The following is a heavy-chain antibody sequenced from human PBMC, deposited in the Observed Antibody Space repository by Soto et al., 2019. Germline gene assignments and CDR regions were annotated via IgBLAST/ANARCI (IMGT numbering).Heavy chain of an antibody. J-gene: IGHJ4*02. V-gene: IGHV1-46*01. CDR1: GYTFTSYY. D-gene: IGHD3-22*01. CDR2: INPSGGST. Sequence: ASVKVSCKASGYTFTSYYVHWVRQAPGQGLEWMGIINPSGGSTSYAQKFQGRVTMTRDTSTSTVYMELSSLRSEDTAVYYCARVLQAYYYDSSGSAGSFDYWGQGTLVTVS. CDR3: ARVLQAYYYDSSGSAGSFDY.